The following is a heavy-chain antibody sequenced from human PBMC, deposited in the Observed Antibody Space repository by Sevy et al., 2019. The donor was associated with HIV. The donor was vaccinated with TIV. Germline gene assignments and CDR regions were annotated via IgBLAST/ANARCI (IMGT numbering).Heavy chain of an antibody. Sequence: ASVKVSCKASGYTFTGYYMHWVRQAPGQGLEWMGWINPNSGGRNYAQRFQGRATMTRDTSINTAYMELSRLRSDDPAVYYCARPLTTVTTGWYFDLWGRGTLVTVSS. D-gene: IGHD4-17*01. CDR3: ARPLTTVTTGWYFDL. V-gene: IGHV1-2*02. CDR2: INPNSGGR. J-gene: IGHJ2*01. CDR1: GYTFTGYY.